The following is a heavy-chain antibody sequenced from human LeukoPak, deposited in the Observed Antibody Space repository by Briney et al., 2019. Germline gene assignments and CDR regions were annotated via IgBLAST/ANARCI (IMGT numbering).Heavy chain of an antibody. CDR1: GGTFSSYA. Sequence: SVKVSCKASGGTFSSYAISWVRQAPGQGLEWMGGIIPIFGTANYAQKFQGRVTITTDESTSTAYMELSGLRSEDTAVYYCARGPRLPWSHYFDYWGQGTLVTVSS. V-gene: IGHV1-69*05. J-gene: IGHJ4*02. CDR2: IIPIFGTA. CDR3: ARGPRLPWSHYFDY. D-gene: IGHD6-25*01.